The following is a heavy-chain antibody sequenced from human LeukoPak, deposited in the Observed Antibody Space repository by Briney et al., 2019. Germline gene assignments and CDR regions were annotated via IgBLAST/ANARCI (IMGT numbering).Heavy chain of an antibody. V-gene: IGHV4-34*01. J-gene: IGHJ4*02. Sequence: PSETLSLTCAVYGGSFSGYYWSWLRQPPGKGLEWIGEINHSGSTNYNPSLKSRVTISVDTSKNQFSLKLSSVTAADTAVYYCARVGILLWFGEKPNPPGPGSRKYYFDYWGQGTLVTVSS. CDR1: GGSFSGYY. CDR2: INHSGST. D-gene: IGHD3-10*01. CDR3: ARVGILLWFGEKPNPPGPGSRKYYFDY.